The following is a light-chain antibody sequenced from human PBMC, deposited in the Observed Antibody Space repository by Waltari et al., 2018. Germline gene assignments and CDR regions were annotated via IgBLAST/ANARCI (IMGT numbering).Light chain of an antibody. CDR1: SSDVGAYKY. J-gene: IGLJ2*01. CDR3: ASRGASKV. Sequence: QSALTQPPSASGSPGQSVTISCTGTSSDVGAYKYVSWYQQHPGKAPKLLIYEVSKRASGVPDRFSGSQSGNTASLTVSGLQAEDEADYYWASRGASKVFGGGTKLTVL. CDR2: EVS. V-gene: IGLV2-8*01.